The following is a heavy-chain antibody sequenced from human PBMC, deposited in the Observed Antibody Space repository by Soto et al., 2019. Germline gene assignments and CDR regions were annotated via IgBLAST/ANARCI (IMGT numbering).Heavy chain of an antibody. CDR3: ARDAGGSGSHYGMDV. Sequence: SETLSLTCTVSGGSISSYYWSWIRQPPGKGLEWIGYIYYSGSTNYNPSLKSRVTISVDTSKNQFSLKLSSVAAADTAVYYCARDAGGSGSHYGMDVWGQGTTVTVSS. J-gene: IGHJ6*02. V-gene: IGHV4-59*01. CDR2: IYYSGST. CDR1: GGSISSYY. D-gene: IGHD3-10*01.